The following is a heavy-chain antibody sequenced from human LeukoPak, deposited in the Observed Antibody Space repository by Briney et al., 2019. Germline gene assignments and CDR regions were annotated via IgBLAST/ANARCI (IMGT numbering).Heavy chain of an antibody. J-gene: IGHJ4*02. CDR3: AKDLYYYDSSGYYPPPFDY. CDR2: IKQDETEK. D-gene: IGHD3-22*01. CDR1: GFTFSNFW. Sequence: AGGSLRLSCTASGFTFSNFWMGWVRQAPGKGLEWVANIKQDETEKFYLGSVKGRFTISRDNSKNTLYLQMNSLRAEDTAVYYCAKDLYYYDSSGYYPPPFDYWGQGTLVTVSS. V-gene: IGHV3-7*03.